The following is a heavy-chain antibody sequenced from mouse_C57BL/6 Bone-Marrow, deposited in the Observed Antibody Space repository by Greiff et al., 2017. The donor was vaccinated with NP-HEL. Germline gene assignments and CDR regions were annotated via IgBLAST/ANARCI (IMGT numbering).Heavy chain of an antibody. CDR1: GFSLTSYG. CDR2: IWSGGST. Sequence: VKVVESGPGLVQPSQSLSITCTVSGFSLTSYGVHWVRQSPGKGLEWLGVIWSGGSTDYNAAFISRLSISKDNSKSQVFFKMNSLQADDTAIYYCAGGYTVLFAYWGQGTLVTVSA. D-gene: IGHD2-2*01. J-gene: IGHJ3*01. V-gene: IGHV2-2*01. CDR3: AGGYTVLFAY.